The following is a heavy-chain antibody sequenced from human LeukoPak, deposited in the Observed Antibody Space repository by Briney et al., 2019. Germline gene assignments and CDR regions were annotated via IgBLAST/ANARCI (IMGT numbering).Heavy chain of an antibody. Sequence: PSETLSLTYTVSGGSISNYYWSWIRQPAGKGLEWIGRIYISGSTNYNPSLKSRVTMSVDTSKNQFSLKLSSMTAADTAVYYCARSHFWSGYEDYYFDYWGQGTLVTVSS. CDR1: GGSISNYY. J-gene: IGHJ4*02. CDR2: IYISGST. D-gene: IGHD3-3*02. V-gene: IGHV4-4*07. CDR3: ARSHFWSGYEDYYFDY.